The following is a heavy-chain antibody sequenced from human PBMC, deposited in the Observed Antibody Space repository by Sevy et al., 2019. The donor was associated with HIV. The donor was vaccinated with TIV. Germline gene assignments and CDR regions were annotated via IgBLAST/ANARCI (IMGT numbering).Heavy chain of an antibody. D-gene: IGHD3-9*01. Sequence: GGSLRLSCTTSGFTFDDSAMSWFRQAPGKGLEWVAFITRNSYVPYGETTYYAASVKDRFIISRDDSKSVAYLQMNSLKTEDTAAYYCSRGLVTADTPEYYFDYWGQGTLVTVSS. J-gene: IGHJ4*02. CDR2: ITRNSYVPYGETT. CDR3: SRGLVTADTPEYYFDY. V-gene: IGHV3-49*03. CDR1: GFTFDDSA.